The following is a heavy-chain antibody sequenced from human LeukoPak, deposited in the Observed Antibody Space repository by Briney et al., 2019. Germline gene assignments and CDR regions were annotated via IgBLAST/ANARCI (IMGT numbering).Heavy chain of an antibody. V-gene: IGHV3-7*04. Sequence: GGSLRLSRAVSGFSFTNFWMSWVRQAPGRGLEWVANIHPEGNEKYHVESVKGRFTISRDNTKNLLFLQMNDLRVEDTAVYYCARGDAFSGDHWGQGTLVTVSS. CDR3: ARGDAFSGDH. J-gene: IGHJ4*02. CDR2: IHPEGNEK. CDR1: GFSFTNFW.